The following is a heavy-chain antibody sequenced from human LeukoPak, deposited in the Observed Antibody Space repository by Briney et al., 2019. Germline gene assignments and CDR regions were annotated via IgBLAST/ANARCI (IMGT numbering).Heavy chain of an antibody. D-gene: IGHD2-2*01. V-gene: IGHV3-23*01. CDR3: AEDGDGCSSTSCYSGAFDI. Sequence: PGGSLRLSCAASGFTFSSYAMSWVRQAPGKGLEWVSAISGSGGSTYYADSVKGRFTISRDNSKNTLYLQMNSLRAEDTAVYYCAEDGDGCSSTSCYSGAFDIWGQGTMVTVSS. CDR1: GFTFSSYA. J-gene: IGHJ3*02. CDR2: ISGSGGST.